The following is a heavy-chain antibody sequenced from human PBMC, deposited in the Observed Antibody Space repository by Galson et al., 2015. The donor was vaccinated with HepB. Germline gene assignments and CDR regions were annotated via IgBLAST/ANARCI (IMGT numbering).Heavy chain of an antibody. CDR3: ARVHPDSSGWYGVDAFDI. V-gene: IGHV3-48*01. CDR2: ISSSSSTI. CDR1: GFTFSSYS. D-gene: IGHD6-19*01. J-gene: IGHJ3*02. Sequence: SLRLSCAASGFTFSSYSMNWVRQAPGKGLEWVSYISSSSSTIYYADSVKGRFTISRDNAKNSLYLQMNSLRAEDTAVYYCARVHPDSSGWYGVDAFDIWGQGTMVTVSS.